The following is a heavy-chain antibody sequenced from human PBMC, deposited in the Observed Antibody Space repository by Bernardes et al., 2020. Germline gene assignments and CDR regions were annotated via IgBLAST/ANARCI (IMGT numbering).Heavy chain of an antibody. Sequence: GGSLRLSCAASGFTVSSNYISWVRQAPGKGLEWVSIIYNADSTYYADSVKGRFTISRDNSKNTVYLQMNSLRAEDTAVYYCARVLVGTTFDYWGQGTLVTVSS. CDR3: ARVLVGTTFDY. CDR2: IYNADST. D-gene: IGHD1-26*01. CDR1: GFTVSSNY. J-gene: IGHJ4*02. V-gene: IGHV3-53*01.